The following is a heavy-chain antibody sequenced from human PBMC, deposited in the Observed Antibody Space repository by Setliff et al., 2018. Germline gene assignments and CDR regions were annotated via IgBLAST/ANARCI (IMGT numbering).Heavy chain of an antibody. Sequence: ASVKVSCKASGYTLSKYYMHWVRQAPGQGLEWMGIINPSGGLTKYAQKFQGRVTMTSDTSANTVYLEVSSLRSEDTAVYFCARDRFYNSWSGTSITAPHDAFDIWGQGTMVTVSS. CDR1: GYTLSKYY. CDR3: ARDRFYNSWSGTSITAPHDAFDI. D-gene: IGHD3-3*01. CDR2: INPSGGLT. V-gene: IGHV1-46*03. J-gene: IGHJ3*02.